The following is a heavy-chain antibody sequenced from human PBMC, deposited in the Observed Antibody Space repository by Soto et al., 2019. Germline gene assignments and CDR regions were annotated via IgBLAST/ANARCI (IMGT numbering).Heavy chain of an antibody. CDR2: IYSRGDT. V-gene: IGHV4-4*07. J-gene: IGHJ6*02. Sequence: QVQLQESGPGLVKSSETLSLTCTVSGGSISRYYWNWIRQPAGKGLEWIGRIYSRGDTKYNPSLKSRVTMLVDTSKNEFSLKLNSVTAADTAVYYCAGIGEDIYYGMDVWGQGTTVTVSS. D-gene: IGHD2-15*01. CDR1: GGSISRYY. CDR3: AGIGEDIYYGMDV.